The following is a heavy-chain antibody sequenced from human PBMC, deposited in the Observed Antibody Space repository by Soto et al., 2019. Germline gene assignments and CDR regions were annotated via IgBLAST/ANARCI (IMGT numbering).Heavy chain of an antibody. CDR1: GGSITSSSYY. CDR3: ARPGGRIAAADTGWFDP. CDR2: IYYSGST. J-gene: IGHJ5*02. Sequence: QLQLQESGPGLLKPSETLSLTCTVSGGSITSSSYYWGWIRQPPGKGLEWIGSIYYSGSTYYNPSLKSRVTISVDTSKNQFSLKLSSVTAADTAVYYCARPGGRIAAADTGWFDPWGQGTLVTVSS. D-gene: IGHD6-13*01. V-gene: IGHV4-39*01.